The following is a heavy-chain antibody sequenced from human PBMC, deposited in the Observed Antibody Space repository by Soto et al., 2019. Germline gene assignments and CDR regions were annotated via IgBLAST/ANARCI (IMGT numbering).Heavy chain of an antibody. D-gene: IGHD6-13*01. Sequence: SETLSLTCTVSGGSISSCDYYWIWIRQPPGKGLEWIGYIYYSGSTYYNPSLKSRVTISVDTSKNQFSLKLSSVTAADTAVYYCARDRIAARGEVDYWGQGTLVTVSS. V-gene: IGHV4-30-4*01. CDR2: IYYSGST. CDR3: ARDRIAARGEVDY. CDR1: GGSISSCDYY. J-gene: IGHJ4*02.